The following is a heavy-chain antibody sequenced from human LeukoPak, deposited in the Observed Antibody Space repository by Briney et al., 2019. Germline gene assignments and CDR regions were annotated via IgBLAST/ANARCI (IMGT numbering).Heavy chain of an antibody. J-gene: IGHJ4*02. V-gene: IGHV3-23*01. D-gene: IGHD5-24*01. CDR3: AKAGDDYYQRLDY. CDR2: IRGRDGTT. CDR1: GFTFSTFA. Sequence: GGSLRLSCAASGFTFSTFAMSWVRQAPGKGLEWVSGIRGRDGTTHYADSVKGRFTISRDSSKNTLCVQMNSLRAEDTAVYYCAKAGDDYYQRLDYWGQGTLVTVSS.